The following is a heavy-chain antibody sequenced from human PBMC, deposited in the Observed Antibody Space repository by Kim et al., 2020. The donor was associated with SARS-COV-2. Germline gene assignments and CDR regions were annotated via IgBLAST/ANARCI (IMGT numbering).Heavy chain of an antibody. J-gene: IGHJ6*02. V-gene: IGHV3-74*01. CDR1: GFTFSSYW. CDR3: ARDGAITMVRGVPRYGMDV. CDR2: INSDGSST. D-gene: IGHD3-10*01. Sequence: GGSLRLSCAASGFTFSSYWMHWVRQAPGKGLVWVSRINSDGSSTSYADSVKGRFTISRDNAKNTLYLQMNSLRAEDTAVYYCARDGAITMVRGVPRYGMDVWGQGTTVTVSS.